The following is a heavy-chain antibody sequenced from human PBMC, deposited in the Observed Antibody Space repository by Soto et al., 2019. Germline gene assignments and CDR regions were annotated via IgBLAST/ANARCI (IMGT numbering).Heavy chain of an antibody. CDR3: AKAVPPFVGVTADDY. V-gene: IGHV3-30*18. D-gene: IGHD2-21*02. J-gene: IGHJ4*02. CDR1: GFPFRNFG. Sequence: GGSLRLSCAASGFPFRNFGMHWVRQSPGKGLEWVAFISYDGTNKYYADSVKGRFTISRDNSKSTLYLQINSLRAEDTAVYYCAKAVPPFVGVTADDYWGQGSLVTVSS. CDR2: ISYDGTNK.